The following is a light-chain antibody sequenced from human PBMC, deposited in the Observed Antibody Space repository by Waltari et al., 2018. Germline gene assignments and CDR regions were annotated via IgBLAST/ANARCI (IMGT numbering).Light chain of an antibody. CDR1: SNDLGNSNH. J-gene: IGLJ2*01. CDR3: LSYTTRISFV. V-gene: IGLV2-23*02. CDR2: EVT. Sequence: QPALTQPASVSGSPGQSITISCTVSSNDLGNSNHVCWYQQPPGKAPRLIISEVTALPSGVSDRFSGSKSGNTASLTISGLQAEDEADYYCLSYTTRISFVFGGGTKLSVL.